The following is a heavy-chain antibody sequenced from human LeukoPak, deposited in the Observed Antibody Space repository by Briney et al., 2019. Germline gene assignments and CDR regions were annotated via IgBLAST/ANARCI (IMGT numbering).Heavy chain of an antibody. J-gene: IGHJ4*02. CDR3: AKGGSRGTSNPLAY. V-gene: IGHV3-23*01. Sequence: GGSLRLSCAASGFTFSGSGMSWVRQAPGKGLEWISSSGDSDGSTYYADSLKGRFTISRDNSKNTLYLRMNNLRAEDTAVYYCAKGGSRGTSNPLAYWGQGALVTVSP. CDR2: SGDSDGST. CDR1: GFTFSGSG. D-gene: IGHD2-15*01.